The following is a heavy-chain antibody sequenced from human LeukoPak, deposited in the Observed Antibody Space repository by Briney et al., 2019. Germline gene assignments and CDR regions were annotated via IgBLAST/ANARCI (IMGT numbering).Heavy chain of an antibody. V-gene: IGHV4-59*01. CDR3: VYSSGWTNFYYYGMDV. CDR2: IHYSGIT. Sequence: TSETLSLTCTVSGASISNDFWSWIRQPPGKEPEWIGSIHYSGITNYIPSLKSRLTISRDTSKNQFSLTLRSVTAADTAVYYCVYSSGWTNFYYYGMDVWGQGTTVTVSS. J-gene: IGHJ6*02. D-gene: IGHD6-19*01. CDR1: GASISNDF.